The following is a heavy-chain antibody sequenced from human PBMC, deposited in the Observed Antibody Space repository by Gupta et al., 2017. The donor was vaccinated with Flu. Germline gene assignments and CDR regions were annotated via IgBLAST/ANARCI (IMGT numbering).Heavy chain of an antibody. CDR2: IFSNDEK. J-gene: IGHJ3*02. Sequence: QVTLKESGPVLVKPTETLTLTCTVSGFSLSNARMGVSWIRQPPGKALEWLAHIFSNDEKSYSTSLKSWLTISKDTSKSQVVLTMTNMDPVDTATYYCARILPHPASGDSGAFDIWGQGTMVTVSS. CDR3: ARILPHPASGDSGAFDI. V-gene: IGHV2-26*01. D-gene: IGHD2-21*02. CDR1: GFSLSNARMG.